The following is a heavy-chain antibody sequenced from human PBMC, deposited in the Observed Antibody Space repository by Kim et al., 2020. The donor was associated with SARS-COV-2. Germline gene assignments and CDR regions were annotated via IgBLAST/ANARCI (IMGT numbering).Heavy chain of an antibody. CDR3: ARGIIFQDYYGSGSYGY. D-gene: IGHD3-10*01. CDR2: ISSSSSTI. CDR1: GFTFSSYS. Sequence: GGSLRLSCAASGFTFSSYSMNWVRQAPGKGLEWVSYISSSSSTIYYADSVKGRFTISRDNAKNSLYLQMNSLRAEDTAVYYCARGIIFQDYYGSGSYGYWGQGTLVTVSS. V-gene: IGHV3-48*04. J-gene: IGHJ4*02.